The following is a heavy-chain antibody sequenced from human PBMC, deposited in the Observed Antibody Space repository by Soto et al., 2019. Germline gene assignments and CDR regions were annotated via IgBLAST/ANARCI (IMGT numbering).Heavy chain of an antibody. CDR2: ISAYNGNT. CDR1: GYTFTSYG. J-gene: IGHJ6*03. Sequence: ASVKVSCKASGYTFTSYGISWVRQAPGQGLEWMGWISAYNGNTNYAQKHQGRVTMTKDTSTSTAYMKLRSLRSDDTAVFYFALLPGRRAYYYYYMDVWGKGTTVTVSS. D-gene: IGHD3-22*01. CDR3: ALLPGRRAYYYYYMDV. V-gene: IGHV1-18*01.